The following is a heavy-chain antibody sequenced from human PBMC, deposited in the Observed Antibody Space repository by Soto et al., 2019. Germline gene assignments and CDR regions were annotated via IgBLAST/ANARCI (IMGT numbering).Heavy chain of an antibody. D-gene: IGHD3-22*01. CDR1: GFTFSSYA. Sequence: EVQLLESGGGLVQPGGSLRLSCAASGFTFSSYARSWVRQAPGKGLEWVSAISGSGGSTYYADAVKGRFTISRDNSKNTLYLQMNSLRAEDTAVYYCAKNYYDSSGYYFTKAIDYWGQGTLVTVSS. CDR2: ISGSGGST. J-gene: IGHJ4*02. CDR3: AKNYYDSSGYYFTKAIDY. V-gene: IGHV3-23*01.